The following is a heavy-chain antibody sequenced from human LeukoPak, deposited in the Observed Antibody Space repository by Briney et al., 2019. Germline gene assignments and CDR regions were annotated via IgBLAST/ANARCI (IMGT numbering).Heavy chain of an antibody. CDR1: AYTFTTYY. Sequence: GASAKVSCKASAYTFTTYYLHWVRQAPGQGLEWMAIINPSDGSTSNAQKFQGRVTVTMDTSTSTVNMELSSLRSEDTAVYYCVIAAFDYWGQGTLVTVSS. CDR3: VIAAFDY. D-gene: IGHD2-21*01. V-gene: IGHV1-46*01. CDR2: INPSDGST. J-gene: IGHJ4*02.